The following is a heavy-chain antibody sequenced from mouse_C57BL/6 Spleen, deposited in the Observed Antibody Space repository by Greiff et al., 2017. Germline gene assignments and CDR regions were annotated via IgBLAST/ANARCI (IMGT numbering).Heavy chain of an antibody. CDR3: ARPYGDHVGFAY. CDR2: IDPSDSYT. V-gene: IGHV1-50*01. CDR1: GYTFTSYW. D-gene: IGHD2-13*01. J-gene: IGHJ3*01. Sequence: QVQLQQPGAELVKPGASVKLSCKASGYTFTSYWMQWVKQRPGQGLEWIGEIDPSDSYTNYNQKFKGKATLTVDTSSSTAYMQLSSLTSEDSAVYYCARPYGDHVGFAYWGQGTLVTVSA.